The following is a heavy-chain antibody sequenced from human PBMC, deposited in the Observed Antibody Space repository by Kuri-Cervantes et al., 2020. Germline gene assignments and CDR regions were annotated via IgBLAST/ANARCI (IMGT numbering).Heavy chain of an antibody. CDR1: GFTFSSYS. CDR2: ISSSSSYI. Sequence: GESLKISCAASGFTFSSYSMNWVRQAPGKGLEWVSSISSSSSYIYYADSVKGRFTISRDNAKNSLYLQMNSLRDEDTAVYYCAKTLTAMAPGMEYWGQGTLVTVSS. J-gene: IGHJ4*02. D-gene: IGHD5-18*01. CDR3: AKTLTAMAPGMEY. V-gene: IGHV3-21*01.